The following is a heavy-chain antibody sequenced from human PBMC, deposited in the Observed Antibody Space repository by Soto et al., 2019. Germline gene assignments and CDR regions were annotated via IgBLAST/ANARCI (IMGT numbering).Heavy chain of an antibody. CDR2: INHSGST. CDR3: ARDKITGLFDY. J-gene: IGHJ4*02. V-gene: IGHV4-34*01. CDR1: RGYFIGSH. D-gene: IGHD2-8*02. Sequence: SDPLALNCAVKRGYFIGSHWTWTRQPPGTGLEWIGEINHSGSTNYNPSLKSRVTISVDTSKNQFSLKLTSVTAADTAVYYCARDKITGLFDYWGQGTLVTVSS.